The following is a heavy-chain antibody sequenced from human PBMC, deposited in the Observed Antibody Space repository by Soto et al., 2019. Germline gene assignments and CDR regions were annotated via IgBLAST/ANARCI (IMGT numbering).Heavy chain of an antibody. CDR1: GYSFTRYW. CDR3: ARCGGSGSLECGMDV. D-gene: IGHD3-3*01. J-gene: IGHJ6*02. CDR2: IYPGDADT. V-gene: IGHV5-51*01. Sequence: EVQLVQSGAEVKKPGESLKISCKGSGYSFTRYWFGWVRQMPGKGLEWMGIIYPGDADTRYSPSFQGQVTMSADNSISTAYLQWSGLKASDTAMYYCARCGGSGSLECGMDVWGQGTTVTVSS.